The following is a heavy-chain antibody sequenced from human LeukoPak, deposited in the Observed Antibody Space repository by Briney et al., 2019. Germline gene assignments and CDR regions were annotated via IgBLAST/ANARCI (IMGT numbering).Heavy chain of an antibody. Sequence: PSETLSLTCAVSGGSFSGYYWSWIRQPPGKGLEWIGEINHSGSTNYNPSLKSRVTISVDTSKNQFSLKLSSVTAADTAVYYCARLMTTVTNAVAFDIWGQGTMVTVSS. CDR3: ARLMTTVTNAVAFDI. CDR2: INHSGST. V-gene: IGHV4-34*01. CDR1: GGSFSGYY. D-gene: IGHD4-17*01. J-gene: IGHJ3*02.